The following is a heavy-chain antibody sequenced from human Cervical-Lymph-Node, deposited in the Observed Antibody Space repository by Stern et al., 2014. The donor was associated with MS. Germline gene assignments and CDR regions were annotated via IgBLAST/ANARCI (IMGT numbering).Heavy chain of an antibody. D-gene: IGHD3-10*01. V-gene: IGHV1-46*01. CDR2: INPSGGST. CDR3: ASAPRVVRGASWYFDL. J-gene: IGHJ2*01. CDR1: GYTFTSYY. Sequence: QVQLVQSGAEVKKPGASVKVSCKASGYTFTSYYMHWVRQAPGQGLERMGIINPSGGSTGYAQKFQGRVTMTRDTSTSTVYMELSSLRSEDTAVYYCASAPRVVRGASWYFDLWGRGTLVTVSS.